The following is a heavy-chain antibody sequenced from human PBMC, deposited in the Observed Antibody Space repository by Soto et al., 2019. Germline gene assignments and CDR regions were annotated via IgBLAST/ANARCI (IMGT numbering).Heavy chain of an antibody. CDR3: AKEDSSSWPSIYNWFDP. Sequence: PGGSLRLSCAASGFTFSSYAMSWVRQAPGKGLEWVSAISGSGGSTYYADSVKGRFTISRDKSKNTLYLQMNSLRAEDTAVYYCAKEDSSSWPSIYNWFDPWGQGTLVTVSS. D-gene: IGHD6-13*01. CDR2: ISGSGGST. J-gene: IGHJ5*02. CDR1: GFTFSSYA. V-gene: IGHV3-23*01.